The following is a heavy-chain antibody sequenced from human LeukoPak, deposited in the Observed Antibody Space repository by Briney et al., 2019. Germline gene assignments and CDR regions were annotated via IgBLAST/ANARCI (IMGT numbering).Heavy chain of an antibody. CDR2: ISAYNGNT. V-gene: IGHV1-18*01. CDR3: ARKILWFGELFISRDY. Sequence: ASVKVSCKASGYTFTSYGISWVRQAPGQGLEWMGWISAYNGNTNYAQKLQGRVTMTTDTSTSTAYMELRSLRSDDTAVYYCARKILWFGELFISRDYWGQGTLVTVSS. CDR1: GYTFTSYG. J-gene: IGHJ4*02. D-gene: IGHD3-10*01.